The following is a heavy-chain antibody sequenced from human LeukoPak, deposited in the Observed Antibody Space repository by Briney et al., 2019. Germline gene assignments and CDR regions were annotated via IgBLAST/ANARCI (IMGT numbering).Heavy chain of an antibody. Sequence: GGSVRLSCGASGFTFSSYAMSWVPQAPGKGLEWVSAISGSGGSTYYADSVKGRFTISRDNSKNTLYLQMNSLRAEDTAVYYCAKDPNAGGEGSFDYWGQGTLVTVSS. J-gene: IGHJ4*02. D-gene: IGHD1-26*01. CDR2: ISGSGGST. CDR3: AKDPNAGGEGSFDY. CDR1: GFTFSSYA. V-gene: IGHV3-23*01.